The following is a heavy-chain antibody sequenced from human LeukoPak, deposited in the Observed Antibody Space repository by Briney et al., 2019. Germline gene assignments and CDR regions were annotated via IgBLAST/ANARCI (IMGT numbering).Heavy chain of an antibody. CDR3: ARAKIAVAVNFDY. CDR1: GFTFSSYE. Sequence: PVGSLRLSCAASGFTFSSYEVNWVRQAPGKGLGWVSYISSSGSTIYYADSVTGRFTISGDNAKNSLYLQMNSLRAEDTAVYYCARAKIAVAVNFDYWGQGTLVTVSS. CDR2: ISSSGSTI. J-gene: IGHJ4*02. D-gene: IGHD6-19*01. V-gene: IGHV3-48*03.